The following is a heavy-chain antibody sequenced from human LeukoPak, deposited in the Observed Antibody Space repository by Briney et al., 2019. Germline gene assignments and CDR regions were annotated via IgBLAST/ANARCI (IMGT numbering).Heavy chain of an antibody. CDR1: GFTVSSYY. CDR3: ARGAGWNFFEY. D-gene: IGHD6-19*01. J-gene: IGHJ4*01. CDR2: FYVGGPT. V-gene: IGHV3-66*02. Sequence: PGGSLRLSCAASGFTVSSYYMSWVRQAPGKGLEWVSVFYVGGPTYYADSVQGRFTISRDNSKNTVHPQMNSLRAEDTAVYYCARGAGWNFFEYWGHGTLVTVSS.